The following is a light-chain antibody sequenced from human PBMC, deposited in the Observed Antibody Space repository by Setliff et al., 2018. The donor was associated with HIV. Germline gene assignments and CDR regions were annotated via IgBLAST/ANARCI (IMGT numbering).Light chain of an antibody. Sequence: QSVLTQPPSVSGAPGQRVTIPCTGSSSNIGAGFDVHWYQQFPGTAHKLLIYSFTNRPSGVPDRFSGSKSGTSASLAIAGLQAEDEADYYCQSYDSSLSGYVFGTGTKVTVL. CDR2: SFT. CDR1: SSNIGAGFD. J-gene: IGLJ1*01. V-gene: IGLV1-40*01. CDR3: QSYDSSLSGYV.